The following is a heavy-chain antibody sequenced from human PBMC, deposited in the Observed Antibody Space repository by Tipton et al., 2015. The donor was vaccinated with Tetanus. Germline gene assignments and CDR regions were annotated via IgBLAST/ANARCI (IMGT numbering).Heavy chain of an antibody. CDR2: ISNGNT. V-gene: IGHV4-4*07. CDR3: VRAKLRRGFSGYLYYDL. J-gene: IGHJ2*01. D-gene: IGHD5-12*01. CDR1: RGPISSYY. Sequence: GLVKPSETLSLTCTVSRGPISSYYWSWIRQPAGKGLEWVGHISNGNTDYSTSLKSRVTLSVDLSKNQFSLKLTSVTAADSAIYYCVRAKLRRGFSGYLYYDLWGRGTLVTVSS.